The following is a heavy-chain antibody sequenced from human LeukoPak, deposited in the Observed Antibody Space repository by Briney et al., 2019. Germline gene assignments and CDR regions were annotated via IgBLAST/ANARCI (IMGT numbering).Heavy chain of an antibody. Sequence: SGGSLRLSCEASGFSVSSNDMSWVRQAPGKGLECVSVIDRGGSTFADSVKGRFTISGDNSKNTLYLQMNSLRVEDTAEFYCAKRVGYGYGMDVWGQGTTVTVSS. CDR3: AKRVGYGYGMDV. D-gene: IGHD6-13*01. V-gene: IGHV3-53*01. CDR2: IDRGGST. CDR1: GFSVSSND. J-gene: IGHJ6*02.